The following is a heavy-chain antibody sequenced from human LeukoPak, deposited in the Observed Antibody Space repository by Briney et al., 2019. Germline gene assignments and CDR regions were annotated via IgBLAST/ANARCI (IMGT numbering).Heavy chain of an antibody. J-gene: IGHJ4*02. CDR1: GYSISSGYY. Sequence: SETLSLTCAVSGYSISSGYYWGWIRQPPGKGLEWIGSIYHSVATYYNPSLKSRLTISVDTSKNQFSLKLSSVTAADTALYYCVVSSGYYYLDYWGQGAQVTVSS. CDR3: VVSSGYYYLDY. CDR2: IYHSVAT. V-gene: IGHV4-38-2*01. D-gene: IGHD3-22*01.